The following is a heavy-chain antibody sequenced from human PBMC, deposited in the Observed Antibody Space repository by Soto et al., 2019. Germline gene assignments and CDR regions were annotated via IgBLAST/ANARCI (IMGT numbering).Heavy chain of an antibody. J-gene: IGHJ4*02. Sequence: SETLSLTCTVSGGSISSGGYYWSWIRQHPGKGLEWIGYIYYSGSTYYNPSLKSRVTISVDTSKNQFSLKLSSVTAADTAVYYCARDRCTNGVCYQFDYWGQGTLVTVSS. D-gene: IGHD2-8*01. V-gene: IGHV4-31*03. CDR1: GGSISSGGYY. CDR2: IYYSGST. CDR3: ARDRCTNGVCYQFDY.